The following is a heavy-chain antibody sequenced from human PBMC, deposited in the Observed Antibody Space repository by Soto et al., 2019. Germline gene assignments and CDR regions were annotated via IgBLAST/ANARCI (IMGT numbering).Heavy chain of an antibody. CDR1: GFTVSSNY. D-gene: IGHD3-22*01. CDR2: IYSGGST. J-gene: IGHJ2*01. Sequence: GGSLRLSCAASGFTVSSNYMSWVRQAPGKGLEWVLVIYSGGSTYYADSVKGRFTISRDNSKNTLYLQMNSLRAEDTAVYYCARGAYYYDSSGYYWYFDLWGRGTLVTVSS. V-gene: IGHV3-53*01. CDR3: ARGAYYYDSSGYYWYFDL.